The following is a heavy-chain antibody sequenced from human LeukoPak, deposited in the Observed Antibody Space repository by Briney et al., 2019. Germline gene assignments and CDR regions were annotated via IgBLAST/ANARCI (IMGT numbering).Heavy chain of an antibody. CDR1: GFTFDDYA. CDR3: AKDMASSWFLFDY. V-gene: IGHV3-9*01. Sequence: PGGSLRLSCAASGFTFDDYAMHWVRQAPGKGLEWVSGISWNSGSIGYADSVKGRFTISRDNAKNSLYLQMNSLRAEDTALYYCAKDMASSWFLFDYWGQGTLVTVSS. CDR2: ISWNSGSI. D-gene: IGHD6-13*01. J-gene: IGHJ4*02.